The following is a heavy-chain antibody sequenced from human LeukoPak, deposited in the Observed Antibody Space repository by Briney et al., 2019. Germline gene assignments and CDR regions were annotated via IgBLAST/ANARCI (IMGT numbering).Heavy chain of an antibody. D-gene: IGHD1-26*01. J-gene: IGHJ3*02. V-gene: IGHV3-30*02. Sequence: GGSLRLSCAASGFTFSSYGMHWVRQAPGKGLEWVAFIRYDGSNKYYADSVKGRFTISRDNSKNTLYLQMNSLRAEDTAVYYCAKDGSGSYLGAFDIWGQGTMVTVSS. CDR1: GFTFSSYG. CDR3: AKDGSGSYLGAFDI. CDR2: IRYDGSNK.